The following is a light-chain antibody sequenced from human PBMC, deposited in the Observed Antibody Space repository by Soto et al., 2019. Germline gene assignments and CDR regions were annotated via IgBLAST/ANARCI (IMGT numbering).Light chain of an antibody. CDR2: EVN. CDR1: SSDVGAYNY. CDR3: SSYTSSKSWV. V-gene: IGLV2-14*01. Sequence: QSAMTQPASVSGSPRQSITISCTGTSSDVGAYNYVSWYQQYPGKAPKLMIYEVNNRPSGVSNRFSGSKSGNTASLTISGLHAEDEADYYCSSYTSSKSWVFGGGTKLTVL. J-gene: IGLJ3*02.